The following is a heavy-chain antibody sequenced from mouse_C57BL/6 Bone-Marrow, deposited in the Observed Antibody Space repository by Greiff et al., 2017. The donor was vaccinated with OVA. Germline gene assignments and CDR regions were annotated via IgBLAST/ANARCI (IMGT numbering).Heavy chain of an antibody. CDR3: ARTRLRRDFDY. D-gene: IGHD2-4*01. CDR2: IGPGSGST. V-gene: IGHV1-77*01. J-gene: IGHJ2*01. Sequence: QVHVKQSGAELVKPGASVKISCKASGYTFTDYYINWVKQRPGQGLAWIGKIGPGSGSTYYNEKFKGKATLTADKSSSTAYMQLSSLTSEDSAVYFYARTRLRRDFDYWGQGTTLTVSS. CDR1: GYTFTDYY.